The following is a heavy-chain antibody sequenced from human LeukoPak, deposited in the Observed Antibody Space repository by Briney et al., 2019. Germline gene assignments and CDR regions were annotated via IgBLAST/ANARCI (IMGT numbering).Heavy chain of an antibody. D-gene: IGHD2-15*01. CDR3: ARDVHPTGYCSGGSCCWFDP. Sequence: GASVKVSCKASGYTFTNYYMHWVRQAPGQGLEWMGLINPSGGCTSYASYAQNFQGRVTITKDTSTSTVYMELSSLRSEDTAVYYCARDVHPTGYCSGGSCCWFDPWGQGTLVTVSS. CDR2: INPSGGCTSYA. CDR1: GYTFTNYY. J-gene: IGHJ5*02. V-gene: IGHV1-46*01.